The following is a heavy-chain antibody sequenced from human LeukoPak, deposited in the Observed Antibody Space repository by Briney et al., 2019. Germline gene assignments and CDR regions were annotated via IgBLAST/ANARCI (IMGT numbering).Heavy chain of an antibody. CDR1: GASLRENY. CDR3: ARLQFLSGGYYAFDS. V-gene: IGHV4-34*01. J-gene: IGHJ4*02. CDR2: VKHSGST. Sequence: SETLSLTCNVSGASLRENYWSWIRQSPGKGLEWIAEVKHSGSTNYNPSLKSRVTISANTSKSEISLKLSTVTAADTAVYYCARLQFLSGGYYAFDSWGQGSRVTVSS. D-gene: IGHD3-22*01.